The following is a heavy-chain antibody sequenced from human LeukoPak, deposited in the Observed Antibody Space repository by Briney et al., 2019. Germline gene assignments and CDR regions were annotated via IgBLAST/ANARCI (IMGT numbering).Heavy chain of an antibody. CDR1: GFTPSSYA. CDR2: IRGSGGST. CDR3: AKASQYCSGGSCYSGEFDY. V-gene: IGHV3-23*01. D-gene: IGHD2-15*01. Sequence: GGCLRLSCAASGFTPSSYAMSWVRHAPGKGREWVSAIRGSGGSTYYEDSVKGRFTISRDNSKNTLYLQMNSLRAEETAVYYCAKASQYCSGGSCYSGEFDYWGQGTLVTVSS. J-gene: IGHJ4*02.